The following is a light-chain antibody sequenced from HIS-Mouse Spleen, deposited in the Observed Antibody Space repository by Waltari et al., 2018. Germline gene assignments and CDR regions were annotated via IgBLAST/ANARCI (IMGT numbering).Light chain of an antibody. V-gene: IGKV1-9*01. Sequence: DIQLTLPPSFLSASVGDRVTITCRASQGISSYLARYQQKPGKAPKLLIYAASTLQSGVPSRFSGSGSGTEFTLTISSLQPEDFATYYCQQLNSYPPTFGQGTKVEIK. CDR2: AAS. CDR3: QQLNSYPPT. CDR1: QGISSY. J-gene: IGKJ1*01.